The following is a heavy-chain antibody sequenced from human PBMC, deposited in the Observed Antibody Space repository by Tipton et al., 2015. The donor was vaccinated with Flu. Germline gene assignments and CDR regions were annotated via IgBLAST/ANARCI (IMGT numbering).Heavy chain of an antibody. CDR2: MYHSGSS. CDR1: YGSMTGHY. Sequence: TLSLTCTASYGSMTGHYWSWIRQPPGKGLEWIWYMYHSGSSNYNPSLKSRLTVSVDTSNFQSSLTLTSVTAADTAVYYCARGDSSGYYFDYWGRGILVTVSS. CDR3: ARGDSSGYYFDY. J-gene: IGHJ4*02. V-gene: IGHV4-59*11. D-gene: IGHD3-22*01.